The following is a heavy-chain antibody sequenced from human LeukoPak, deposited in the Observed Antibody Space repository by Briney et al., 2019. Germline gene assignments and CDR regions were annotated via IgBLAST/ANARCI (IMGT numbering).Heavy chain of an antibody. D-gene: IGHD3-9*01. CDR1: VGTFSIYA. J-gene: IGHJ5*02. V-gene: IGHV1-69*04. Sequence: PSVNVSYTASVGTFSIYAISWVRQAPGQGLEWMGRIIPILGIANYAQKFQGRVTITADKSTSTAYMELSSLRSEDTAVYYCARDPPADYDILTGYSHHWFDPWGQGTLVTVSS. CDR2: IIPILGIA. CDR3: ARDPPADYDILTGYSHHWFDP.